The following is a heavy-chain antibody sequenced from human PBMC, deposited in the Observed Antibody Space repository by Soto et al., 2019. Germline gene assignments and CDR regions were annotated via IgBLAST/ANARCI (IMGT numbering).Heavy chain of an antibody. CDR1: GYTFTSYA. CDR3: ARVPSHGGYYYGAFDI. D-gene: IGHD3-22*01. J-gene: IGHJ3*02. CDR2: NNAGNGNT. Sequence: ASVKVSCKASGYTFTSYAMHWVRQAPGQRLEWMGWNNAGNGNTKYSQKFQGRVTITRDTSASTAYMELSSLRSEDTAVYYCARVPSHGGYYYGAFDIWGQGTMVTVSS. V-gene: IGHV1-3*01.